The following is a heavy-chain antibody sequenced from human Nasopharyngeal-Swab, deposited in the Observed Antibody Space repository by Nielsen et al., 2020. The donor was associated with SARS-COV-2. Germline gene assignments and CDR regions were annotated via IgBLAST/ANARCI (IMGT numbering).Heavy chain of an antibody. D-gene: IGHD3-22*01. V-gene: IGHV1-2*06. J-gene: IGHJ4*02. CDR1: GYTFTDYY. CDR2: INPNSGGT. Sequence: ASVKVSCKASGYTFTDYYIQWVRQAPGQGLEWMGRINPNSGGTNYAQKFQGRVTMTRGTSITTAYMELSRLRSGDTAVYYCARDNFYNSSGYYSPDYWGQGTLVTVSS. CDR3: ARDNFYNSSGYYSPDY.